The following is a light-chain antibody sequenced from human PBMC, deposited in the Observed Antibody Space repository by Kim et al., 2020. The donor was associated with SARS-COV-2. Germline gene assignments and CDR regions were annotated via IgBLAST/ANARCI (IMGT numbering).Light chain of an antibody. CDR2: GAS. CDR3: QQYGSSPLYT. J-gene: IGKJ2*01. Sequence: SPGERATLSCRASQSVSSSYLAWYQQKPGQAPRHLIYGASSRATGIPDRFSGSGSGTDFTLTISRLEPEDCAVYYCQQYGSSPLYTFGQGTKLEI. V-gene: IGKV3-20*01. CDR1: QSVSSSY.